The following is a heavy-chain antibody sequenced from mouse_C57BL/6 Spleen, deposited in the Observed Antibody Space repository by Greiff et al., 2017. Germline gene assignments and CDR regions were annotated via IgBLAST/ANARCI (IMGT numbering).Heavy chain of an antibody. CDR3: ARGGYSNYFDY. CDR1: GYTFTSYW. D-gene: IGHD2-5*01. J-gene: IGHJ2*01. V-gene: IGHV1-61*01. CDR2: IYPSDSET. Sequence: VQLQQSGAELVRPGSSVKLSCKASGYTFTSYWMDWVKQRPGQGLEWIGNIYPSDSETHYNQKFKDKATLTVDKSSSTAYMQLSSLTSEDSAVYYCARGGYSNYFDYWGQGTTLTVSS.